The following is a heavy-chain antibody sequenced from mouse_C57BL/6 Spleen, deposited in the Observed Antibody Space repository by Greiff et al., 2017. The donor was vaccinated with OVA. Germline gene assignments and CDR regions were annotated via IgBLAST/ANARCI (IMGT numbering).Heavy chain of an antibody. Sequence: QVQLLQPGAELVKPGASVKLSCKASGYTFTSYWMHWVKQRPGRGLEWIGRIDPNSGGTKYNEKFKSKATLTVDKPSSTAYMQLSSLTSEDSAVYYCAINYYYDVYAMDYWGQGTSVTVSS. V-gene: IGHV1-72*01. J-gene: IGHJ4*01. D-gene: IGHD2-4*01. CDR1: GYTFTSYW. CDR2: IDPNSGGT. CDR3: AINYYYDVYAMDY.